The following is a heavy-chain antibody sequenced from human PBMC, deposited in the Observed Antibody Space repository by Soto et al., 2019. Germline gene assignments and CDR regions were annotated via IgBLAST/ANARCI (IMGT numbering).Heavy chain of an antibody. J-gene: IGHJ4*02. Sequence: QVQLVQSGAEVKKPGSSVKVSCKASGGTFSSYTISWVRQAPGQGLQWMGRIIPILGIANYAQKFQGRVTITAYKSTSTAYMELSSLRFEDTAVYYCARPARPYDSSGYAFDYRGQGPLVTVSS. CDR1: GGTFSSYT. CDR3: ARPARPYDSSGYAFDY. CDR2: IIPILGIA. D-gene: IGHD3-22*01. V-gene: IGHV1-69*02.